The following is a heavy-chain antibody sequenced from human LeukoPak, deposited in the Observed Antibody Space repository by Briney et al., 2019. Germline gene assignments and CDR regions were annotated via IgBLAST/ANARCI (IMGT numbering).Heavy chain of an antibody. CDR2: IFTTGST. CDR3: ARGGFGSSTYYFEVEP. J-gene: IGHJ5*02. V-gene: IGHV4-4*09. D-gene: IGHD2/OR15-2a*01. CDR1: GGSIRPYY. Sequence: SETLSLTCTVSGGSIRPYYWSWIRLPPGKGLEWIGCIFTTGSTNYNPSLESRVTISVDTSTKQLSLKLSSVTAADTAVHYCARGGFGSSTYYFEVEPWGQGTLVTVSS.